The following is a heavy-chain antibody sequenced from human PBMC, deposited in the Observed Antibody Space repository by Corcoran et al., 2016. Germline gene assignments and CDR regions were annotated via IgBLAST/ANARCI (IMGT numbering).Heavy chain of an antibody. Sequence: QLQLQEAVPGLEKPSETLSLTCTVSGGSISSSSYYWGWIRQPPGKGLEWIGIIYYSESTYYNPSLKSRVTISIDTSKNQFSLKRSSVTAADTAVYYCARQSGGITIFGVVITYYDYWGRETWSPSPQ. D-gene: IGHD3-3*01. CDR1: GGSISSSSYY. CDR2: IYYSEST. V-gene: IGHV4-39*01. CDR3: ARQSGGITIFGVVITYYDY. J-gene: IGHJ4*02.